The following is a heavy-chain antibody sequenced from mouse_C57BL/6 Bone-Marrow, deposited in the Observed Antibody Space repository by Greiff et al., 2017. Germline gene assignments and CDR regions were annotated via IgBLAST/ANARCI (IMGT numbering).Heavy chain of an antibody. CDR3: ARRYYDGYYVWFAY. Sequence: EVQVVESGGDLVKPGGSLKLSCAASGFTFSSYGMSWVRQTPDKRLEWVATISIGGSYTYYPDSVKGRFTISRDKAKNTLYLQMSRLKSEDTAMYYCARRYYDGYYVWFAYWGQGTLVTVSA. CDR2: ISIGGSYT. D-gene: IGHD2-3*01. J-gene: IGHJ3*01. V-gene: IGHV5-6*01. CDR1: GFTFSSYG.